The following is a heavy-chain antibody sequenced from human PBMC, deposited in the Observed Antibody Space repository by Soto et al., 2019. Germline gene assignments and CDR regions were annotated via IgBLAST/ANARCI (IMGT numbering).Heavy chain of an antibody. Sequence: QVQLVQSGPEMMQPGASVKVSCKASGYASLSYAMHWVRQVHGQVYEWLGWINAGVDGTMYSERFQGSVRITRDTSANTVYMELNALTSEDTAVSYCAREVPGVTSFDYWGQGTLVIVSS. J-gene: IGHJ4*02. CDR3: AREVPGVTSFDY. D-gene: IGHD3-10*01. V-gene: IGHV1-3*01. CDR2: INAGVDGT. CDR1: GYASLSYA.